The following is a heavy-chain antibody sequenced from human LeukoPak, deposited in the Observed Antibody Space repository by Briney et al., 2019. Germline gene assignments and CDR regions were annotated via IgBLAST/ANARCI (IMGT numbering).Heavy chain of an antibody. D-gene: IGHD5-18*01. CDR1: GFTFSYYG. CDR3: AKGDRYSYGDGHFFDY. J-gene: IGHJ4*02. CDR2: ISYDGSNK. Sequence: HPGRSLRLSCAASGFTFSYYGMHWVRQAPGKGLEWVAVISYDGSNKYYADSVKGRLTISRDNSKNTLYLQMNSLRAEDTAVYYCAKGDRYSYGDGHFFDYWGQGTLVTVSS. V-gene: IGHV3-30*18.